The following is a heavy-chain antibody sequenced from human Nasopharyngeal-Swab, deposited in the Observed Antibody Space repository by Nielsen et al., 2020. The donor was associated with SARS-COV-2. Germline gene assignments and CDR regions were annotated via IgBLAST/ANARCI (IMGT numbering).Heavy chain of an antibody. Sequence: GGSLRLSCVASGLTFSNAAMNWVRQAPGKGLEWVSSISSSSSYIYYADSVKGRFTISRDNAKNSLYLQMNSLRAEDTAVYYCARDYYYDTKYYYYGMDVWGQGTTVTVSS. CDR1: GLTFSNAA. D-gene: IGHD3-22*01. V-gene: IGHV3-21*01. CDR2: ISSSSSYI. CDR3: ARDYYYDTKYYYYGMDV. J-gene: IGHJ6*02.